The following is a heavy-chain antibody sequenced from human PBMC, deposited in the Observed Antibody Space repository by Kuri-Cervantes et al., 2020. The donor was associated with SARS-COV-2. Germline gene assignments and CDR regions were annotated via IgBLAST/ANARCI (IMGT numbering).Heavy chain of an antibody. CDR3: ARPYCSTSTCYDGTFDS. CDR2: IIPLFGTT. J-gene: IGHJ4*02. Sequence: SVKVSCKASGGTFSSYAVTWVRQAPGQGLEWMGRIIPLFGTTIYAQKFQGRVTLTADKSTNTAYMELSSLRSEDTAVYYCARPYCSTSTCYDGTFDSWGQGTLVTVSS. D-gene: IGHD2-2*01. V-gene: IGHV1-69*06. CDR1: GGTFSSYA.